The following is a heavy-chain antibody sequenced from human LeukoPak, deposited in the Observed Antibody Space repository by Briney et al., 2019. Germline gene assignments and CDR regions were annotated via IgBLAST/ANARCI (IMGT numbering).Heavy chain of an antibody. CDR3: ARVVGAYRGLNDAFDI. CDR1: GGTFSSYA. Sequence: ASVKVSCKASGGTFSSYAISWVRQAPGQGLEWMGGIIPIFGTANYAQKFQGRVTITTDESTSTAYMELSSLRSEDTAVYYCARVVGAYRGLNDAFDIWGQGTMVTVSS. D-gene: IGHD1-26*01. V-gene: IGHV1-69*05. CDR2: IIPIFGTA. J-gene: IGHJ3*02.